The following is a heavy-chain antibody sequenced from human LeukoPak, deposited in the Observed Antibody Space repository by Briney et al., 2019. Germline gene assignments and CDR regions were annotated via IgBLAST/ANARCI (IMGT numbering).Heavy chain of an antibody. J-gene: IGHJ4*02. CDR2: INHSGST. D-gene: IGHD2-2*02. Sequence: PSETLSLTCAVSGGSFSGYYWSWIRQPPGKGLEWIGEINHSGSTNYNPSLKSRVTISVDTSKNQFSLKLSSVTAADTAVYYRARGRQVPAAITGSIVDYWGQGTLVTVSS. V-gene: IGHV4-34*01. CDR3: ARGRQVPAAITGSIVDY. CDR1: GGSFSGYY.